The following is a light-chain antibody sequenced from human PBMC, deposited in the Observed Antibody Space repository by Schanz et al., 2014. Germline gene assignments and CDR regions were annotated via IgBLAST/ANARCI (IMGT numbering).Light chain of an antibody. CDR3: QHYYNWPRT. CDR1: QSVPSNY. J-gene: IGKJ1*01. Sequence: EIVLTQSPGTLSLSPGERATLSCRASQSVPSNYLAWYQQKPGQAPRLLIYGATSRATGIADRFSGSGSGTDFTLTISRLEPEDFAVYFCQHYYNWPRTFGQGTKVEIK. V-gene: IGKV3-20*01. CDR2: GAT.